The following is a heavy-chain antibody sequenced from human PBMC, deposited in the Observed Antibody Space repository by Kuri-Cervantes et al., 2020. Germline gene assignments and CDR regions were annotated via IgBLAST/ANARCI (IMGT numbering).Heavy chain of an antibody. D-gene: IGHD4-23*01. CDR1: GFTFSSSA. V-gene: IGHV3-30-3*01. CDR3: AREYGGNHRYFDL. J-gene: IGHJ2*01. CDR2: ISYDGSNK. Sequence: GGSLRLSCAASGFTFSSSAIHWVRQAPGKGLEWVAVISYDGSNKYYADSVKGRFTISRDNSKNTLYLQMNSLRAEDTAVFYCAREYGGNHRYFDLRGRGTLVTVSS.